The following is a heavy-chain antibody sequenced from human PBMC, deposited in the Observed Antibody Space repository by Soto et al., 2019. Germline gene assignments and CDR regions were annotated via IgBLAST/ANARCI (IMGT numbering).Heavy chain of an antibody. Sequence: PSQTLSLTCAISGDSVSSNSAAWNWIRQSPSRGLEWLGRTYYRSKWYNDYAVSVKSRITINPDKSKNQFSLQLNSVTPEDTAVYYCARDNIAARTDYYYGMDVWGQGTTVTVSS. CDR2: TYYRSKWYN. CDR3: ARDNIAARTDYYYGMDV. V-gene: IGHV6-1*01. D-gene: IGHD6-6*01. CDR1: GDSVSSNSAA. J-gene: IGHJ6*02.